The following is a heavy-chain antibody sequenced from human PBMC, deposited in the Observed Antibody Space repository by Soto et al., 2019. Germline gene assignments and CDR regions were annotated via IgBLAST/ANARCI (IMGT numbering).Heavy chain of an antibody. CDR3: ARGMTPPGAPAWYYFDS. V-gene: IGHV4-4*07. CDR2: FSLSGTT. J-gene: IGHJ4*02. CDR1: GASITGSSY. Sequence: KRSGTLSLTCTVSGASITGSSYWSWIRQPAGKGLEWIGRFSLSGTTSYNPSLRSRVTMSADVSKNQFSLRLTSVTAADTALYYCARGMTPPGAPAWYYFDSWGQGTLVTVSS. D-gene: IGHD2-8*02.